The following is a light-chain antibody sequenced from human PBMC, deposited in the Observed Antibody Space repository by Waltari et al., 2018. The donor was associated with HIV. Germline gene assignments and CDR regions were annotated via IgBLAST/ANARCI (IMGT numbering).Light chain of an antibody. V-gene: IGLV2-14*03. CDR3: SSYTGSSTLEV. CDR2: DVS. CDR1: SSDVGGYNY. Sequence: QSALTQPASVSGSPGQSITISCTGTSSDVGGYNYVSWFQQHPGKAPKLMIYDVSNRPSGVSNRFSGSKSGIPSSLTIYGRQAEDEADYYCSSYTGSSTLEVFGGGTKLTVL. J-gene: IGLJ3*02.